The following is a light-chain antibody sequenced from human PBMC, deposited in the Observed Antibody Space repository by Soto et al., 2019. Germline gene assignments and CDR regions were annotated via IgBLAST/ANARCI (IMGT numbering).Light chain of an antibody. J-gene: IGLJ1*01. CDR2: DTS. CDR3: LLTYSGARV. V-gene: IGLV7-46*01. CDR1: TGSVTSGHY. Sequence: QAVVTQEPSLTVSPGGTVTLTCGSSTGSVTSGHYPYWFQQKPGQAPRTLIYDTSNKHSWTPARFSGSLLGGKAALTLSGAQPEDEAEYYCLLTYSGARVFRTGTKVTVL.